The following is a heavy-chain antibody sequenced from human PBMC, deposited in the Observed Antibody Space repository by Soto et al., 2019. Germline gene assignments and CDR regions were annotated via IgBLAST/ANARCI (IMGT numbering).Heavy chain of an antibody. V-gene: IGHV3-11*06. CDR2: ISSSGSHT. CDR1: GFSFMDFY. Sequence: PGGSLRLSCAASGFSFMDFYMSCSLQSPGKGLEWVSYISSSGSHTPYADSVKGRFTISRDNAKNSAYLQMNSLRAEDTAVYYCARVGSTSAAGVLDYWGQGTLVTVSS. J-gene: IGHJ4*02. D-gene: IGHD6-13*01. CDR3: ARVGSTSAAGVLDY.